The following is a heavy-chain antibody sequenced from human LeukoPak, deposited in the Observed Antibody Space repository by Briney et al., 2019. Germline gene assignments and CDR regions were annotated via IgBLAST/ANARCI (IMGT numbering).Heavy chain of an antibody. CDR3: ATGSDP. V-gene: IGHV1-69-2*01. CDR2: VVPKDGEA. J-gene: IGHJ5*02. CDR1: GYSFTDYY. Sequence: ASVKVSCKASGYSFTDYYIHWVQQAPGKGLEWMGRVVPKDGEAKYAERFQGRLTITADTSTDTAYMELRSLRSEDTAVYYCATGSDPWGQGTLVIVSS.